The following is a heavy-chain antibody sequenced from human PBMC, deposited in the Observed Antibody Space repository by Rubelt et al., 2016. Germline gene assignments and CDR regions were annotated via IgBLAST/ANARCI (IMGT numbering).Heavy chain of an antibody. CDR3: ARVPSFTSRGDS. J-gene: IGHJ4*02. V-gene: IGHV1-46*01. CDR1: GYTFTWYY. Sequence: QVQLVQSGAEVKKPGASVRVSCKASGYTFTWYYIHWVRQAPGQGLEWVGVINPSGISTDYAQKFQGRVTMTRDTSTSTVDMERSSLRSEDTAVYYCARVPSFTSRGDSWGQGTLVTVSS. CDR2: INPSGIST. D-gene: IGHD2-2*01.